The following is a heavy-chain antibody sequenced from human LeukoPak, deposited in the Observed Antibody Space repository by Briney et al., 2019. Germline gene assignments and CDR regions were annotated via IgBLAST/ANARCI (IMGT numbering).Heavy chain of an antibody. CDR1: GGRFKRSG. D-gene: IGHD1-26*01. CDR3: ARDAQWELRVLGV. V-gene: IGHV1-69*06. CDR2: IIPIFDRP. J-gene: IGHJ4*02. Sequence: ASVKVSSKTVGGRFKRSGFSWVRQAPGQGLEWMGGIIPIFDRPNYAQKFEGRVTITAHKSTNTSYMEITSLTSEDTAVYYCARDAQWELRVLGVWGQGTLVTVSS.